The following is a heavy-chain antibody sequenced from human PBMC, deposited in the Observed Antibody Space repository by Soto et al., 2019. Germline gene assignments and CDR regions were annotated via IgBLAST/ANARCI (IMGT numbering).Heavy chain of an antibody. D-gene: IGHD6-6*01. V-gene: IGHV1-18*01. CDR3: GRVGTSSCLDY. CDR2: ISANNGHT. CDR1: GYTFTNYG. Sequence: QVQLVQSGAEVQKPGASVMVSCKASGYTFTNYGIYWVRQAPGQGLAWMGWISANNGHTNYAQKFQGRVTMTTDTSTNTAYMDLRGLRSDDTAVDYCGRVGTSSCLDYWGQGTVVTVSS. J-gene: IGHJ4*02.